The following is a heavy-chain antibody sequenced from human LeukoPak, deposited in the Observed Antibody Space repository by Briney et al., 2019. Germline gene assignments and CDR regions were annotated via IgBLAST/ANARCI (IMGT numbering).Heavy chain of an antibody. Sequence: SETLSLTCAVYGGSFSGYYWSWIRQPPGKGLEWIGEINHSGSTNYNPSLKSRVTISVDTSKNQFSLNLSSVTAADTAVYYCARRARRSYFDYWGQGTLVTVSS. CDR2: INHSGST. V-gene: IGHV4-34*01. CDR1: GGSFSGYY. J-gene: IGHJ4*02. D-gene: IGHD1-14*01. CDR3: ARRARRSYFDY.